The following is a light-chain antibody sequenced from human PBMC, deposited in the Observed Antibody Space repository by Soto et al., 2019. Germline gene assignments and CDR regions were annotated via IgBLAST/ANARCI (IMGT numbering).Light chain of an antibody. CDR2: YDS. V-gene: IGLV3-21*04. CDR3: QVWHTSSDRPV. Sequence: SYELTQPPSVPVAPGKTARITCGGNNIGSESVHWYQQRPGQAPVLVIFYDSDRPSGIPERFSGSNSGNTATLTISRVEVGDEADYYCQVWHTSSDRPVFGGGTKVTVL. CDR1: NIGSES. J-gene: IGLJ2*01.